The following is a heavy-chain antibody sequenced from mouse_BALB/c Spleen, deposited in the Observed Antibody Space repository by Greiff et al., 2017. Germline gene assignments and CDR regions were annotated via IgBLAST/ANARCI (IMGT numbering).Heavy chain of an antibody. V-gene: IGHV2-9*02. CDR2: IWAGGST. CDR1: GFSLTSYG. D-gene: IGHD4-1*01. CDR3: ARDSLTGRGDIDY. Sequence: VKLMESGPGLVAPSQSLSITCTVSGFSLTSYGVHWVRQPPGKGLEWLGVIWAGGSTNYNSALMSRLSISKDNSKSQVFLKMNSLQTDDTAMYYCARDSLTGRGDIDYWGQGTTLTVSS. J-gene: IGHJ2*01.